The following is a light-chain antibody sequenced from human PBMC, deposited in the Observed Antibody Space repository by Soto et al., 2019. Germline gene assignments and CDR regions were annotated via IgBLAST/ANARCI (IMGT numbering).Light chain of an antibody. J-gene: IGLJ1*01. CDR3: ISYTSSSTHV. CDR2: DVK. CDR1: SSDVGGYDY. V-gene: IGLV2-14*03. Sequence: SALTQPASVSGSPGQSITISCTGTSSDVGGYDYVSWYHHYPGKAPKLMIYDVKNRPSGLSNRFSGSKSGNAASLTISGLQAEDKADYYCISYTSSSTHVFGTGTKVTVL.